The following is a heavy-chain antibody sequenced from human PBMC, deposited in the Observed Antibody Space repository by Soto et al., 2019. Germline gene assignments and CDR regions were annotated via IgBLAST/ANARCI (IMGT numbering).Heavy chain of an antibody. V-gene: IGHV4-61*01. CDR3: ARTYYYDSSGTENWFDP. CDR1: GGPVSSGSYY. Sequence: PSETLSLTCTVSGGPVSSGSYYWSWIRQPPGKGLEWIGYIYYSGSTNYNPSLKSRVTISVDTSKNQFSLKLSSVTAADTAVYYCARTYYYDSSGTENWFDPWGQGTLVTVSS. J-gene: IGHJ5*02. D-gene: IGHD3-22*01. CDR2: IYYSGST.